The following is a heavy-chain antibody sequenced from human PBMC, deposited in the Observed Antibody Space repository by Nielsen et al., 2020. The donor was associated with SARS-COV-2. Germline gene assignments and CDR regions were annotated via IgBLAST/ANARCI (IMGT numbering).Heavy chain of an antibody. J-gene: IGHJ2*01. V-gene: IGHV3-30*04. CDR1: GFTFSSYA. CDR2: ISYDGSNK. CDR3: AQPSAGSTTRGYR. Sequence: GGSLRLSCAASGFTFSSYAMHWVRQAPGKGLEWVAVISYDGSNKYYADSVKGRFTISRDNSKNTLYLQMNSLRAEDTAVYYCAQPSAGSTTRGYRWGRGTLVTVSS. D-gene: IGHD6-13*01.